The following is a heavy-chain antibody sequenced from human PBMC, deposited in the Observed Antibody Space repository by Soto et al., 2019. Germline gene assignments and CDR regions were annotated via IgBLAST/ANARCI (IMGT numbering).Heavy chain of an antibody. V-gene: IGHV3-48*03. CDR2: ISSSGSDI. D-gene: IGHD4-17*01. CDR3: ARGDCGDYGYHFDH. Sequence: EVQLVESGGGLVQPGGSLRLSCAVSGFTFSSYEMNWVRQAPGKGLEWVSYISSSGSDIHYAESVKGRFTISRDNAKNSLYLQMNSLRAEDTAVYYCARGDCGDYGYHFDHWGQGTLVIVSS. J-gene: IGHJ4*02. CDR1: GFTFSSYE.